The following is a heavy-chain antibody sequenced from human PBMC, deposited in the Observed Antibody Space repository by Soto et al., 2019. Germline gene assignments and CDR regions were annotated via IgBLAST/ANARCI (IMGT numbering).Heavy chain of an antibody. D-gene: IGHD6-19*01. CDR1: GYTFTSYD. V-gene: IGHV1-8*01. CDR3: ARERTVAGNDY. Sequence: QVQLVQSGAEVKKPGASVKVSCKASGYTFTSYDINWVRQATGQGLEWMGWMNPNSGNTGYAQKFQGRVTMTRNTSISTAXXXXXXXXSEDTAVYYCARERTVAGNDYWGQGTLVTVSS. CDR2: MNPNSGNT. J-gene: IGHJ4*02.